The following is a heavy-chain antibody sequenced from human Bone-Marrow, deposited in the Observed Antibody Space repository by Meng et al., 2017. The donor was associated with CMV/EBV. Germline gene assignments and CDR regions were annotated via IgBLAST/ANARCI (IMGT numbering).Heavy chain of an antibody. D-gene: IGHD2-2*01. V-gene: IGHV1-2*02. CDR2: INPNSGGT. J-gene: IGHJ5*02. CDR1: GYTFTGYY. Sequence: ASVKVSCKASGYTFTGYYMYWVRQAPGQGLEWMGWINPNSGGTNFAQKFQGRVTMTRDTSISTAYMELSRLRSDDTAVYYCARGLGCSSTSCYARIPYSWFDPWGQGTLVTVSS. CDR3: ARGLGCSSTSCYARIPYSWFDP.